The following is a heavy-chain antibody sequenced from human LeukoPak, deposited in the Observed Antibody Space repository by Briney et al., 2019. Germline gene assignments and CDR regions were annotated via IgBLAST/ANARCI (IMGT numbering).Heavy chain of an antibody. Sequence: SETLSLTCAVSGYSISSGYYWGWIRQPPGKGLEWIGSIYHSGSTYYNPPLKSRVTISVDTSKDQFSLQLRSVTAADTAVYYCARLGLTIFGVVTIFDYWGQGTLVTVSS. V-gene: IGHV4-38-2*01. CDR2: IYHSGST. D-gene: IGHD3-3*01. CDR3: ARLGLTIFGVVTIFDY. J-gene: IGHJ4*02. CDR1: GYSISSGYY.